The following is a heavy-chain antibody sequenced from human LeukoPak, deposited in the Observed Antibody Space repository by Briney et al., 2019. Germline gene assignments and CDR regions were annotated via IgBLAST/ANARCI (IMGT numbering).Heavy chain of an antibody. Sequence: SETLSLTCTVSGGSISSSSYYWGWIRQPPGKGLEWIGSIYYSGSTYYNPSLKSRVTISVDTSKNQFSLKLSSVTAADTAVYYCARARELGTGYYYYYMDVWGKGTTVTVSS. CDR1: GGSISSSSYY. CDR3: ARARELGTGYYYYYMDV. J-gene: IGHJ6*03. V-gene: IGHV4-39*07. D-gene: IGHD1-26*01. CDR2: IYYSGST.